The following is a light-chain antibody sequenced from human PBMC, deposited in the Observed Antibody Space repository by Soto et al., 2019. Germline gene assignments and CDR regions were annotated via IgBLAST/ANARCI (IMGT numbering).Light chain of an antibody. J-gene: IGKJ4*01. Sequence: EMVLTQSPGTLSLSTGERATLSFRASQSVSNNYLAWYQQKPGQAPRLLIYGASNRATGIPDRFSGSGSGTDFTLTISSLQSEDVGVYYCQQYDNWPPKTFGGGTK. CDR3: QQYDNWPPKT. V-gene: IGKV3-20*01. CDR1: QSVSNNY. CDR2: GAS.